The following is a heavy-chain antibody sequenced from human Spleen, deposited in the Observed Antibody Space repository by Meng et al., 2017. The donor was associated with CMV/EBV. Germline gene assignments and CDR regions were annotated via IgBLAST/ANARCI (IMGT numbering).Heavy chain of an antibody. V-gene: IGHV3-11*06. CDR1: GFTVSYYY. D-gene: IGHD5-24*01. Sequence: VQLVGGGGVVGKPGGSLRLCCAASGFTVSYYYMSCSRQAAGEGLEWVSYISSSSSYTNYADSVKGRITITRDNAKNTLYLKMNSLRAEDTAVYYCARDRWSGDGYINYWGQGTLVTVSS. CDR3: ARDRWSGDGYINY. CDR2: ISSSSSYT. J-gene: IGHJ4*02.